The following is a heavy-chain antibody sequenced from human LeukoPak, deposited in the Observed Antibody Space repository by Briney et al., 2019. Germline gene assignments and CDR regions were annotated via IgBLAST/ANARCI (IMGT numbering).Heavy chain of an antibody. CDR2: ISYDGSNK. Sequence: GGSLRLSCAASGFTFSSYGMHWVRQAPGKGLEWVAVISYDGSNKYYADSVKGRFTISSDNSKNTLYLQMNSLRAEDTAVYYCAKVGANYYYYYGMDVWGKGTTVTVSS. J-gene: IGHJ6*04. D-gene: IGHD1-26*01. CDR3: AKVGANYYYYYGMDV. CDR1: GFTFSSYG. V-gene: IGHV3-30*18.